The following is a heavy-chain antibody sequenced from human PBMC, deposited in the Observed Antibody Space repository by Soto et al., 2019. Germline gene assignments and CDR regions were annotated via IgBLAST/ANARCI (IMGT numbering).Heavy chain of an antibody. CDR2: INHSGST. CDR3: ARGSYRAPMVRGVYFDY. V-gene: IGHV4-34*01. J-gene: IGHJ4*02. Sequence: SETLSLTCAVYGGSFSGYYWSWIRQPPGKGLEWIGEINHSGSTNYNPSLKSRVTISVDTSKNQFSLKLSSVTAADTAVYYCARGSYRAPMVRGVYFDYWGQGTLVTVSS. CDR1: GGSFSGYY. D-gene: IGHD3-10*01.